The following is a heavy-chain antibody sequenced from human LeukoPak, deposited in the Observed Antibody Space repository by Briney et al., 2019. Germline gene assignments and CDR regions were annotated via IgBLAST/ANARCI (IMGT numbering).Heavy chain of an antibody. D-gene: IGHD6-13*01. CDR2: MNPNSGNT. CDR1: GYTFTSYD. V-gene: IGHV1-8*01. Sequence: ASVKVSCKASGYTFTSYDINWVRQATGQGLEWMGWMNPNSGNTGYAQKFQGRVTMTRNTSISTVYMELSSLRSEDTAVYYCARGGRSSWFRPALYYYYYMDVWGKGTTVTVSS. CDR3: ARGGRSSWFRPALYYYYYMDV. J-gene: IGHJ6*03.